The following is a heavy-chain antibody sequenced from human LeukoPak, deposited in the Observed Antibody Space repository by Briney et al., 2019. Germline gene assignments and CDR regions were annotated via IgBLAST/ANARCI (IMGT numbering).Heavy chain of an antibody. J-gene: IGHJ4*02. V-gene: IGHV3-53*05. D-gene: IGHD6-19*01. CDR1: GFTVSSKY. Sequence: GGSLRLSCAASGFTVSSKYMTWVRQAPGKGLEWVSLIYSAGSTYYADSVKGRFTISRDNSKNTLYLQMNSLRAEDTAVYYCARGSIAVAVGKYYFDYWGQGALVTVSS. CDR2: IYSAGST. CDR3: ARGSIAVAVGKYYFDY.